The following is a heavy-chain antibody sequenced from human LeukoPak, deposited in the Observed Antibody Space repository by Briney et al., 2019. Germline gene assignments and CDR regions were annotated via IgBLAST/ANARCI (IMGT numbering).Heavy chain of an antibody. CDR3: AKDRGIVVVPYNWFDP. CDR1: GFTVSSNY. V-gene: IGHV3-53*01. Sequence: GGSLRLSCAASGFTVSSNYMSWVRQAPGKGLEWVSVIYIGGSTYYADSVKGRFTISRDNSKNTLYLQMNSLRAEDTAVYYCAKDRGIVVVPYNWFDPWGQGTLVTVSS. D-gene: IGHD3-22*01. CDR2: IYIGGST. J-gene: IGHJ5*02.